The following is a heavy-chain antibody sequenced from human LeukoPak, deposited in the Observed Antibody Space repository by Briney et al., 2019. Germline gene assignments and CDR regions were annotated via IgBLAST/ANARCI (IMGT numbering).Heavy chain of an antibody. D-gene: IGHD3-3*01. Sequence: PGGSLRLSCAASGFTFSSYSMNWVRQAPGKGLEWVSSISSGSSYIYYADSVKGRFTISRDNAKNSLYLQMNSLRAEDTAVYYCARSTTDFWSGDFDPWGQGTLVTVSS. CDR1: GFTFSSYS. CDR2: ISSGSSYI. V-gene: IGHV3-21*01. CDR3: ARSTTDFWSGDFDP. J-gene: IGHJ5*02.